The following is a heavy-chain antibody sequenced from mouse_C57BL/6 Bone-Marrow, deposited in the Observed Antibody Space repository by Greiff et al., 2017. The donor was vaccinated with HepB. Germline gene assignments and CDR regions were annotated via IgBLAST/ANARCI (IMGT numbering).Heavy chain of an antibody. CDR3: ARGYGNYVKFAY. V-gene: IGHV1-82*01. D-gene: IGHD2-1*01. CDR1: GYAFSSSW. J-gene: IGHJ3*01. CDR2: IYPGDGDT. Sequence: VQLQQSGPELVKPGASVKISCKASGYAFSSSWMNWVKQRPGKGLEWIGRIYPGDGDTNYNGKFKGKATLTADKSSSTAYMQLSSLTSEDSAVYFCARGYGNYVKFAYWGQGTLVTVSA.